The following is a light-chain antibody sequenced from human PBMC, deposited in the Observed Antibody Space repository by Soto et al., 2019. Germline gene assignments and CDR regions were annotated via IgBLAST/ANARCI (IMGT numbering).Light chain of an antibody. CDR3: QSYDSSLSASVV. CDR1: SSNIGAGYD. J-gene: IGLJ2*01. V-gene: IGLV1-40*01. CDR2: GNS. Sequence: QSVLTQPPSVSGAPGQRVTISCTGSSSNIGAGYDVHWYQQLPGTAPKLLIYGNSNRPSGVPDRFSGSKSGTSASLAITGLQAEDEADYYCQSYDSSLSASVVXGGGTQLTVL.